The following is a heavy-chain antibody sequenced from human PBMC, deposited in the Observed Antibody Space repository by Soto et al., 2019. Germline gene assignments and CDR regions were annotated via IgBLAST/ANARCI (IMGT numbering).Heavy chain of an antibody. J-gene: IGHJ6*02. CDR3: ARGGDAYFYYYGMDV. Sequence: QLQLQESGPGLVKPSETLSLTCTVSGGSISSSSYYWGWIRQPPGKGLEWIGSIYTSGSTNYNPSLKSRVTMSVDTSKNQFSLKLSSVTAADTAVYYCARGGDAYFYYYGMDVWGQGTTVTVSS. D-gene: IGHD3-10*01. CDR1: GGSISSSSYY. V-gene: IGHV4-39*07. CDR2: IYTSGST.